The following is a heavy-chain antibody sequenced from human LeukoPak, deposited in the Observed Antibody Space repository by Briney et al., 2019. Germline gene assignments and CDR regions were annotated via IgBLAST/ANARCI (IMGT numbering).Heavy chain of an antibody. Sequence: PSETLSLTCTVSGGSISSDDYYWSWIRQPPGKALEWIGYTYYSGSTYYNPSLKTRVTISPDTSKSQFSLRLSSVTAADTAVYFCARTIAVAGTFSMDVWGQGTTVTVSS. CDR1: GGSISSDDYY. V-gene: IGHV4-30-4*01. CDR3: ARTIAVAGTFSMDV. D-gene: IGHD6-13*01. J-gene: IGHJ6*02. CDR2: TYYSGST.